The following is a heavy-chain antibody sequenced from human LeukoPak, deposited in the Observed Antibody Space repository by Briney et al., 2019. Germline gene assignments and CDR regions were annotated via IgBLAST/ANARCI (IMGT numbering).Heavy chain of an antibody. J-gene: IGHJ6*02. Sequence: ASVKVSCKASGYTFTGYYMHWVRQAPGQGLEWMGWINPNSGGTNYAQKFQGRVTKTRDTSISTAYMELSRLRSDDTAVYYCATTVTQSLYYYYGMDVWGQGTTVTVSS. CDR3: ATTVTQSLYYYYGMDV. V-gene: IGHV1-2*02. CDR2: INPNSGGT. CDR1: GYTFTGYY. D-gene: IGHD4-17*01.